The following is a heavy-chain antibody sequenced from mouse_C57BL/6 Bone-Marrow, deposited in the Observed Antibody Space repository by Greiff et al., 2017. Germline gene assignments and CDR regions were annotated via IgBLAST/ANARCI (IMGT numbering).Heavy chain of an antibody. CDR1: GYTFTSYW. V-gene: IGHV1-69*01. CDR2: IDPSDSYT. J-gene: IGHJ4*01. CDR3: ARGGGYAMDY. Sequence: QVQLQQPGAELVMPGASVKLSCKASGYTFTSYWMHWVKQRPGQGLEWIGEIDPSDSYTNYNQKFKGKSTLTVDKSSSTAYMQLSSLTSEDSAVYYWARGGGYAMDYWGQGTSVTVSS.